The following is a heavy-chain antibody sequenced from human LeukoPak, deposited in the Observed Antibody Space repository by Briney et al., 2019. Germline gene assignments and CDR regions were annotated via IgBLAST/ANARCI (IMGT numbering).Heavy chain of an antibody. V-gene: IGHV3-30*02. D-gene: IGHD2-2*01. CDR1: GFTFSSYG. CDR2: IRYDGSNK. J-gene: IGHJ3*02. Sequence: HPGGSLRLSCAASGFTFSSYGMHWVRQAPGKGLEWVAFIRYDGSNKYYADSVKGRFTISRDNSKNALYLQMNSLRAEDTAVYYCASPQDIVVVPAAQGGYDAFDIWGQGTMVTVSS. CDR3: ASPQDIVVVPAAQGGYDAFDI.